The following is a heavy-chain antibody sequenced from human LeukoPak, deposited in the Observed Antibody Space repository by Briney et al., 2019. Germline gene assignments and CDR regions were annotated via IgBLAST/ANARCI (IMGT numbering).Heavy chain of an antibody. CDR2: INHSGST. V-gene: IGHV4-34*01. Sequence: SETLSLTCTVSGGSISSYYWSWIRQPPGKGLEWIGEINHSGSTNYNPSLKSRVTISVDTSKNQSSLKLSSVTAADTAVYYCARNTYYYDSSGYYSYYYYYYMDVWGKGTTVTVSS. D-gene: IGHD3-22*01. CDR1: GGSISSYY. J-gene: IGHJ6*03. CDR3: ARNTYYYDSSGYYSYYYYYYMDV.